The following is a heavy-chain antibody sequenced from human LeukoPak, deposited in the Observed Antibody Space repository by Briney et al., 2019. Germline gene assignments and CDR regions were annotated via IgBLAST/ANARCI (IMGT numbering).Heavy chain of an antibody. CDR1: GFTVSSNY. CDR3: ARQYSSSWYGYFDY. Sequence: PGGSLRLSCAASGFTVSSNYMSWVRQAPGKGLEWVSVIYSGGSTYYADSVKGRFTISRDNSKNTLYLQMNSLRAEDTAVYYCARQYSSSWYGYFDYWGQGTLVTVSS. J-gene: IGHJ4*02. CDR2: IYSGGST. D-gene: IGHD6-13*01. V-gene: IGHV3-53*01.